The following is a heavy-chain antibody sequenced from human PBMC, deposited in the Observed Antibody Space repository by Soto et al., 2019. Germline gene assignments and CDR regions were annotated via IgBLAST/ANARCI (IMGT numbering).Heavy chain of an antibody. CDR1: GGSFSGYY. V-gene: IGHV4-34*01. CDR2: INHSGST. J-gene: IGHJ4*02. CDR3: AREDYYDSSGYYPLDY. D-gene: IGHD3-22*01. Sequence: SETLSLTCAVYGGSFSGYYWSWIRQPPGKGLEWIGEINHSGSTNYNPSLKSRVTISVDTSTNQFSLKLSSVTAADTAVYYCAREDYYDSSGYYPLDYWGQGSLVTVSS.